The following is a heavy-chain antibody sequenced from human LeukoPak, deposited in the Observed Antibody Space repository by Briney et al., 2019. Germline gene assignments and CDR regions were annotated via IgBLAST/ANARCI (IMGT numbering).Heavy chain of an antibody. Sequence: ASVKVSCKASGYTFTSYDINWVRHATGQGLGWMGWINPNSGNTGYAQKFQGRVTMTRNTSISTAYMELSSLRSEDTAVYYCARGQSSSGWYYYYYYYGMDVWGQGTTVTVSS. CDR3: ARGQSSSGWYYYYYYYGMDV. V-gene: IGHV1-8*01. D-gene: IGHD6-19*01. J-gene: IGHJ6*02. CDR2: INPNSGNT. CDR1: GYTFTSYD.